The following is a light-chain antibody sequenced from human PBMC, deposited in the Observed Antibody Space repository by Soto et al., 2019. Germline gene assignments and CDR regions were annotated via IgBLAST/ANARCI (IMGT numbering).Light chain of an antibody. Sequence: DIQMTQSVSTLSATVGDRVTITCRARQNIVNWLAWYQQKPGKAPNLLIYKTSTLQRGVPSRFSGSGSGTEFTLTISSLQPDDFATYYCQQYDSHPMYTFGQGTK. V-gene: IGKV1-5*03. CDR1: QNIVNW. CDR3: QQYDSHPMYT. J-gene: IGKJ2*01. CDR2: KTS.